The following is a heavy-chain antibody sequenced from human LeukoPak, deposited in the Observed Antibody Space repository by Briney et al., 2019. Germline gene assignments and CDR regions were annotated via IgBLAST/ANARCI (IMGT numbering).Heavy chain of an antibody. Sequence: SETLSLTCAVYGGSFSGYYWSWIRQPPGKGLEWIGEINHSGSTNYNPSLKSRVTISVDTSKNQFSLKLSSVTAADTAVYYCARLAYSSSWYPGNYFDYWGQGTLVTVSS. D-gene: IGHD6-13*01. J-gene: IGHJ4*02. V-gene: IGHV4-34*01. CDR3: ARLAYSSSWYPGNYFDY. CDR1: GGSFSGYY. CDR2: INHSGST.